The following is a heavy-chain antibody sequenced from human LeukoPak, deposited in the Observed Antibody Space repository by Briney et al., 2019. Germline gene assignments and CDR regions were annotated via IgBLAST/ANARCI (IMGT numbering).Heavy chain of an antibody. J-gene: IGHJ4*02. D-gene: IGHD3-9*01. V-gene: IGHV1-46*01. Sequence: ASVKVSCKASGYTFTSHYMHWVRQAPGQGLEWMGIINPSGGSTSYAQKFQGRVTMTRDTSTSTVYMELSSLRSEDTAVYYCARGEGLRYFDWLLYFDYWGQGTLVTVSS. CDR2: INPSGGST. CDR3: ARGEGLRYFDWLLYFDY. CDR1: GYTFTSHY.